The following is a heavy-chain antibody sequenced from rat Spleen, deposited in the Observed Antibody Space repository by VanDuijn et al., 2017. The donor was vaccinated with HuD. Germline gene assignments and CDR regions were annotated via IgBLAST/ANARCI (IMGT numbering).Heavy chain of an antibody. Sequence: EVQLVESDGGLVQPGGSLKLSCSASGFTFSDYYMAWVRQAPTKGLEWVTLISYDGSRIYYRDSVKGRFTISRDNAKSILYLQMDSLRSEDTATYYCARQWDYWGQGVMVTVSS. CDR2: ISYDGSRI. V-gene: IGHV5-29*01. CDR1: GFTFSDYY. CDR3: ARQWDY. J-gene: IGHJ2*01.